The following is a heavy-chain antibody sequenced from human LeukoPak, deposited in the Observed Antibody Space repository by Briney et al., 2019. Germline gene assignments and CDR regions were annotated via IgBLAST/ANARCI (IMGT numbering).Heavy chain of an antibody. J-gene: IGHJ4*02. D-gene: IGHD3-3*01. CDR1: GGSISSYY. CDR3: ASGFWSGYYIY. Sequence: PSETLSLTCTVSGGSISSYYWSWIRQPPGKGLEWIGYIYYSGSTNYNPSLKSRVTISVDTSKNQFSLKLSSVTAADTAVYYRASGFWSGYYIYWGQGTLVTVSS. CDR2: IYYSGST. V-gene: IGHV4-59*01.